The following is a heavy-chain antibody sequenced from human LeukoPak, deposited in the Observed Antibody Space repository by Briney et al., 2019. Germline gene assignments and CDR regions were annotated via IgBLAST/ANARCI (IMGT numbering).Heavy chain of an antibody. CDR2: IYYSGST. J-gene: IGHJ4*02. CDR3: ARVRRRGVVTTPFDY. Sequence: PSETLSLTCTVSGGSISSSSYYWGWIRQPPGKGLEWIGSIYYSGSTYYNPSLKGRVTISVDTSKNQFSLKLSSVTAADTAVYYCARVRRRGVVTTPFDYWGQGTLVTVSS. V-gene: IGHV4-39*07. CDR1: GGSISSSSYY. D-gene: IGHD4-23*01.